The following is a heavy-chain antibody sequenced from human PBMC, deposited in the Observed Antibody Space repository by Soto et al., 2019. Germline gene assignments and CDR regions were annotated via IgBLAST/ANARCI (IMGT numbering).Heavy chain of an antibody. CDR2: IDPSGGVT. CDR3: ARDVIVLDNYVYFGYCFDY. CDR1: GYTFTKFH. Sequence: QVQLIQFGAEVKKPGASVKVSCRTSGYTFTKFHIYWVRQAPGQGLEWMGMIDPSGGVTRDAQRFQCRTTMTSDTSTSSVYMELRGLTSEAMAVSYCARDVIVLDNYVYFGYCFDYWGPGTLVTVTS. J-gene: IGHJ4*01. D-gene: IGHD3-9*01. V-gene: IGHV1-46*01.